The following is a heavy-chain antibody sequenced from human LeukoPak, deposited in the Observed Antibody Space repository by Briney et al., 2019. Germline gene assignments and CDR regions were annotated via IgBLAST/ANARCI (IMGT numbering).Heavy chain of an antibody. J-gene: IGHJ4*02. CDR1: GGSISSYY. CDR3: ARDFRLDY. Sequence: SETLSLTCTVSGGSISSYYWTWIRQPPGKGLEWIGYIHYSGTTNYNPSLKSRVTISVDTSKNQLSLKLSSVTAADTAVYYCARDFRLDYWGQGTLVTVSS. V-gene: IGHV4-59*01. CDR2: IHYSGTT.